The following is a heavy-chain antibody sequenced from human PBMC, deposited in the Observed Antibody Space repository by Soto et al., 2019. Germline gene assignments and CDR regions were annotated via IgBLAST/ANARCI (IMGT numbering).Heavy chain of an antibody. CDR3: AANIAVAAGAFDI. CDR1: GYTFTGYY. Sequence: ASVKVSCKASGYTFTGYYMHWVRQAPGQGLEWMGWMNPNSGGTNYAQKFQGRVTMTRDTSISTAYMELSRLRSDDTAVYYCAANIAVAAGAFDIWGQGTMVTVSS. V-gene: IGHV1-2*02. CDR2: MNPNSGGT. J-gene: IGHJ3*02. D-gene: IGHD6-19*01.